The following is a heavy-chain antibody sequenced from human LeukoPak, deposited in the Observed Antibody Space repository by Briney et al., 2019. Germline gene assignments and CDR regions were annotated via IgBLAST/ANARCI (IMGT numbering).Heavy chain of an antibody. CDR3: ARSYYGSGSYYPFDY. CDR2: ISSSSSTI. CDR1: GFTFSSYS. D-gene: IGHD3-10*01. J-gene: IGHJ4*02. Sequence: GGSLRLSCAASGFTFSSYSMNWVRQAPGKALEWVSYISSSSSTIYYADSVKGRFTISRDNAKNSLYLQMNSLRAEDTAVYYCARSYYGSGSYYPFDYWGQGTLVTVSS. V-gene: IGHV3-48*01.